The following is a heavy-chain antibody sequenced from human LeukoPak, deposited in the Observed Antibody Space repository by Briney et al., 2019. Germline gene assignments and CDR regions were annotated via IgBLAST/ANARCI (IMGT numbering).Heavy chain of an antibody. D-gene: IGHD3-3*01. Sequence: PGGSLRLSCAASGFTIKNTYMTWVRQAPQKGLEWVSAIYIADTTHYADSVKGRFTISRDRSKNTLYLQMNDLRVEDTAVYYCVRISHDFWSAQSNLQYYLDFWGQGPLVTVSS. J-gene: IGHJ4*02. CDR1: GFTIKNTY. CDR2: IYIADTT. V-gene: IGHV3-53*01. CDR3: VRISHDFWSAQSNLQYYLDF.